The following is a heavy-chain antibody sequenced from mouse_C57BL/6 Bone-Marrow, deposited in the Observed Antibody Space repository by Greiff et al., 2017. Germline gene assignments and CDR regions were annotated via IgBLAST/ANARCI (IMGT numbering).Heavy chain of an antibody. Sequence: EVQLQQSGPVLVKPGASVKMSCKASGYTFTDYYLNWVKQSHGKSLEWIGVINPYNGGTSYNQKFKGKATLTVDKSSSTAYMELNSLTSEDSAVYYCARKVVGYFDYWGQGTTLTVSS. CDR2: INPYNGGT. V-gene: IGHV1-19*01. CDR1: GYTFTDYY. J-gene: IGHJ2*01. CDR3: ARKVVGYFDY. D-gene: IGHD1-1*01.